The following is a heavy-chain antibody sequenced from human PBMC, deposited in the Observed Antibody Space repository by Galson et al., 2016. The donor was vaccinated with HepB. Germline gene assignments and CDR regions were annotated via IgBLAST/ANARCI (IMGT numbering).Heavy chain of an antibody. D-gene: IGHD3/OR15-3a*01. V-gene: IGHV4-59*11. CDR1: GGSISGHY. J-gene: IGHJ3*02. CDR3: ASHDYWNDNHDSFDI. Sequence: SETLSLTCTVSGGSISGHYWSWIRQPPGKGLEWNGFISLRGSGSTSYNPSLKSRGTIAGDTSKNQISLRLRPVIAADTAVYYCASHDYWNDNHDSFDIWGQGTRVTVSS. CDR2: ISLRGSGST.